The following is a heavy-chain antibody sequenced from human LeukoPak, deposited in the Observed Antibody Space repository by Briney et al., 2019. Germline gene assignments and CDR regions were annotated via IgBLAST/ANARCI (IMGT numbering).Heavy chain of an antibody. V-gene: IGHV1-18*01. Sequence: ASVTVSCTASGYTFTIYGISWVRQAPGQGLEWMGWISAYNGNTNYAQKLQGRVTMTTDTSTSTAYMELRSLRSDDTAVYYCARDGNWGPPPDNWFDPWGQGTLVTVSS. D-gene: IGHD7-27*01. CDR2: ISAYNGNT. CDR1: GYTFTIYG. J-gene: IGHJ5*02. CDR3: ARDGNWGPPPDNWFDP.